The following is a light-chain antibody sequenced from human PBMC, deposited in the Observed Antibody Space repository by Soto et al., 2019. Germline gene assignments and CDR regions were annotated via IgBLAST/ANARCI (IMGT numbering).Light chain of an antibody. Sequence: QSVLTQPASVSGSPGQSITISCTGTSSNVGSYNLVSWYQHHPGNAPKLIIYEATKRPSGISDRFSGSKSGNTASLTVSGLQAEDEADYYCCSYAGSSTVVVLGRGTKLTVL. CDR1: SSNVGSYNL. CDR2: EAT. J-gene: IGLJ2*01. V-gene: IGLV2-23*01. CDR3: CSYAGSSTVVV.